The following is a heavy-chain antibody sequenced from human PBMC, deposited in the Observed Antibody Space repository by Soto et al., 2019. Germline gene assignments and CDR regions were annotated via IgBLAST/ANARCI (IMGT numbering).Heavy chain of an antibody. CDR3: STDSGSYWTYYYYYGMDV. V-gene: IGHV3-23*01. CDR2: ISGSGGST. D-gene: IGHD3-10*01. J-gene: IGHJ6*02. CDR1: GFTFSSYA. Sequence: GGSLRLSCAASGFTFSSYAMSWVRQAPGKGLEWVSAISGSGGSTYYADSVKGRFTISRDNSKNTLYLQMNSLRAEDTAVYYCSTDSGSYWTYYYYYGMDVWGQGTTVTVSS.